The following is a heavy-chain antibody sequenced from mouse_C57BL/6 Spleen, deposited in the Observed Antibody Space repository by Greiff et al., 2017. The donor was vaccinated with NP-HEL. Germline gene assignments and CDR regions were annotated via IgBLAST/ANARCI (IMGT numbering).Heavy chain of an antibody. CDR1: GYTFTDYY. J-gene: IGHJ4*01. Sequence: EVQLQQSGPELVKPGASVKISCKASGYTFTDYYMNWVKQSHGKSLEWIGDINPNNGGTSYNQKFKGKATLTVDKSSSTAYMELRSLTSEDSAVYYCARGHLLLRYCAMDYWGQGTSVTVSS. CDR2: INPNNGGT. CDR3: ARGHLLLRYCAMDY. V-gene: IGHV1-26*01. D-gene: IGHD1-1*01.